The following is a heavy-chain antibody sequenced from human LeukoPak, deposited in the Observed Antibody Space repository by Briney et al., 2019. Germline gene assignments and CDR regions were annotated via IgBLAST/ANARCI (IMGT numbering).Heavy chain of an antibody. Sequence: ASVKVSCKASGYTFTSYAMNWVRQAPGQGLEWRGWINTNTGNPTYAQGFTGRFVFSLDTSVSTAYLQISSLKAEDTAVYYCATDSSGWADDAFDIWGQGTMVTVSS. CDR2: INTNTGNP. CDR3: ATDSSGWADDAFDI. CDR1: GYTFTSYA. V-gene: IGHV7-4-1*02. J-gene: IGHJ3*02. D-gene: IGHD6-19*01.